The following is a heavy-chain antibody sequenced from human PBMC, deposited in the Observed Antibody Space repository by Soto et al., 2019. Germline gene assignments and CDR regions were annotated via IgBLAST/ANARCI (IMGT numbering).Heavy chain of an antibody. D-gene: IGHD6-13*01. CDR2: ISYDGDIK. Sequence: GGSLRLSCAASGFNFSRYSVHWVRQAPGRGLEWVTLISYDGDIKYYAGSVEGRFTISRDNSKNTVFLLMNSLKPEDSAIYYCARDPIDYSSSYNWFDPWGQGTLVTVSS. CDR1: GFNFSRYS. CDR3: ARDPIDYSSSYNWFDP. J-gene: IGHJ5*02. V-gene: IGHV3-30-3*01.